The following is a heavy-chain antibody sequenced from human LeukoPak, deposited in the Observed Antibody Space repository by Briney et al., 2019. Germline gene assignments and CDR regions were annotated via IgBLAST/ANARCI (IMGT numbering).Heavy chain of an antibody. CDR3: ARSPSGSLTPYYFDY. V-gene: IGHV5-51*01. CDR1: GYSFTTYW. Sequence: GESLKISCKGSGYSFTTYWIGWVRQMPGKGPEWMGIIYPGDSDTKYSPSFQGQVTISADNSISTAYLQWSSLKASDTAMYYCARSPSGSLTPYYFDYWGQGTPVTVSS. D-gene: IGHD3-9*01. CDR2: IYPGDSDT. J-gene: IGHJ4*02.